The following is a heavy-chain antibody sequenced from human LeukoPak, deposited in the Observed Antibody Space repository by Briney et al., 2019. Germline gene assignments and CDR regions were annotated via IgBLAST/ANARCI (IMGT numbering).Heavy chain of an antibody. J-gene: IGHJ4*02. D-gene: IGHD6-13*01. CDR3: ASKTRTGYSN. CDR1: GYSISSGYY. V-gene: IGHV4-38-2*01. Sequence: SETLSLTCADSGYSISSGYYWGWIRQPPGKGLEWIGSIYHSGSTYYNPSLKSRVTISVDTSKNQFSLKLSSVTAADTAVYYCASKTRTGYSNWGQGTLVTVSS. CDR2: IYHSGST.